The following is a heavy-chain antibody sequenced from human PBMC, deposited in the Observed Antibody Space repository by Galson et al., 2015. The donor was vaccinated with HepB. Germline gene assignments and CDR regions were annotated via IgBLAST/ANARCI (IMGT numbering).Heavy chain of an antibody. CDR1: GGSISSSSYY. J-gene: IGHJ5*02. CDR3: ARHWGELGDTAMVSWFDP. Sequence: SETLSLTCTVSGGSISSSSYYWGWIRQPPGKGLEWIGSIYYSGSTYYNPSLKSRVTISVDTSKNQFSLKLSSVTAADTAVYYCARHWGELGDTAMVSWFDPWGQGTLVTVSS. D-gene: IGHD5-18*01. V-gene: IGHV4-39*01. CDR2: IYYSGST.